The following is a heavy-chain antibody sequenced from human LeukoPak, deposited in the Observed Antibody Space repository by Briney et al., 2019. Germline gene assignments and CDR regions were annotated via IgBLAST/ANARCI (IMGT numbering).Heavy chain of an antibody. D-gene: IGHD4/OR15-4a*01. CDR3: ARALVGDGASAY. V-gene: IGHV3-7*05. CDR1: GFTFSTYW. CDR2: IKQDGSEK. Sequence: GGSLRPSCAAAGFTFSTYWMSWVRQAQGRWLELVANIKQDGSEKYYVDSVKGRFTISRDNAKNSLYLEMNSLRAEDTAVYYCARALVGDGASAYWGRGTLVTVS. J-gene: IGHJ4*02.